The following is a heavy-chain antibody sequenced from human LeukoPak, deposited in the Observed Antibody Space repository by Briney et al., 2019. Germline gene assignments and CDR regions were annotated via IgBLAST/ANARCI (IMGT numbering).Heavy chain of an antibody. J-gene: IGHJ4*02. Sequence: GASVKVSCKASGYTFPDYYIHWVRQAPGQGLEWMGRINPNSGGTTYAQKFQGRVTMTRDTSISTAYMELSRLRSDDTAMYYCARGQGLPVEYWGQGTLVTVSS. CDR3: ARGQGLPVEY. CDR2: INPNSGGT. V-gene: IGHV1-2*06. CDR1: GYTFPDYY.